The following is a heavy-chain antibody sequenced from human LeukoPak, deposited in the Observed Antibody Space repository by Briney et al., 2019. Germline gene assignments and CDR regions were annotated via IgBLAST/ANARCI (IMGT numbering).Heavy chain of an antibody. V-gene: IGHV1-2*02. D-gene: IGHD5-12*01. CDR2: INPNSGGT. J-gene: IGHJ4*02. Sequence: GASVKVSCKASGYAFTGYYMHWVRQAPGQGLEWMGWINPNSGGTNYAQKFQGRVTMTSDTSISTAYMELSRLRSDDTAVYYCARDQEGGYDLGNFDYWGQGTLVTVSS. CDR3: ARDQEGGYDLGNFDY. CDR1: GYAFTGYY.